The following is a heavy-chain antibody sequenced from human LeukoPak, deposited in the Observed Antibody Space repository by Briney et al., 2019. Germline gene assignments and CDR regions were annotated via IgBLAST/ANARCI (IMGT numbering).Heavy chain of an antibody. Sequence: SETLSLTCTVSGGSISSGGYYWSWIRQHPGKGLEWIGYIYYSGSTNYNPSLKSRVTISVDTSKNQFSLKLSSVTAADTAVYYCARANYDFWSGYYYYYGMDVWGQGTTVTVSS. D-gene: IGHD3-3*01. CDR3: ARANYDFWSGYYYYYGMDV. CDR2: IYYSGST. CDR1: GGSISSGGYY. J-gene: IGHJ6*02. V-gene: IGHV4-61*08.